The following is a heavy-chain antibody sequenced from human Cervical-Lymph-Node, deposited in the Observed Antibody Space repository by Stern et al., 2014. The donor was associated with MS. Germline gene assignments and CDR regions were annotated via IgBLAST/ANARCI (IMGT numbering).Heavy chain of an antibody. J-gene: IGHJ4*02. CDR1: GYSFTHFW. V-gene: IGHV5-51*03. Sequence: VQLVESGAEVKKPGESLSISCKGSGYSFTHFWVGWVRQMPGKGLEWMGIIYPGDSDTRYSPSFQGQVTHSSDSSINTASLQWSSLKASDTAIYYCAIMRGDSGLHYWGQGTLVTVSS. CDR3: AIMRGDSGLHY. CDR2: IYPGDSDT. D-gene: IGHD6-19*01.